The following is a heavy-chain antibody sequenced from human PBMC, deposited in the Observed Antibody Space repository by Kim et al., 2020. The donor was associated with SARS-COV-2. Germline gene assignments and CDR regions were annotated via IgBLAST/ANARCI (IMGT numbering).Heavy chain of an antibody. J-gene: IGHJ3*02. V-gene: IGHV3-30*18. CDR1: GFTFSSYG. CDR2: ISYDGSNK. D-gene: IGHD1-26*01. CDR3: AKDLMRWELRSGAFDI. Sequence: GGSLRLSCAASGFTFSSYGMHWVRQAPGKGLEWVAVISYDGSNKYYADSVKGRFTISRDNSKNTLYLQMNSLRAEDTAVYYCAKDLMRWELRSGAFDIWGQGTMVTVSS.